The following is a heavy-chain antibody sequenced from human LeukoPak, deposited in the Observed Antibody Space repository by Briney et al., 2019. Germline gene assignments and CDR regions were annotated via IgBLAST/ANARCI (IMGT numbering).Heavy chain of an antibody. CDR2: IHSGSST. J-gene: IGHJ3*02. V-gene: IGHV3-NL1*01. CDR3: ARFHSGAPSYAFDI. CDR1: GFTFSSYG. D-gene: IGHD1-26*01. Sequence: GGSLRLSCTVSGFTFSSYGMHWVRQAPGKGLEWVSVIHSGSSTYYADSVKGRFTISRDNSKNTLYLQMNSLRAEDTAVYYCARFHSGAPSYAFDIWGQGTMVTVSS.